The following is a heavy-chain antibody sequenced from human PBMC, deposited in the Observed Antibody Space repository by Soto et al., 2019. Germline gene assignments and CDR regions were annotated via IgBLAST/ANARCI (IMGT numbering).Heavy chain of an antibody. CDR3: VRDSISYYYGVGSFFEY. CDR2: IYSSGSGADT. CDR1: GFTVSNNY. D-gene: IGHD3-10*01. Sequence: GGSLRLSCAASGFTVSNNYMTWVRQAPGKGLEWVSFIYSSGSGADTYYRDSVKGVFSISRDNSKNTLFLQLNSLRADDTAVYYCVRDSISYYYGVGSFFEYWGLGTLVTVSS. V-gene: IGHV3-53*01. J-gene: IGHJ4*02.